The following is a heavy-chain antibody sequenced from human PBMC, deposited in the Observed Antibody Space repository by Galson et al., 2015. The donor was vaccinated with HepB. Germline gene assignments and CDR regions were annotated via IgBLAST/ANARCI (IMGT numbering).Heavy chain of an antibody. D-gene: IGHD3-10*01. Sequence: SVKVSCKASGYTFTSYGINWVRQAPGQGPELMGWINTNTGTPTYAQGFTGRFVFSLDTSVSTAYLQISSLKAEDTAVYYCARDGLVQGLINVYYYYMDVWGKGTTVTVSS. CDR2: INTNTGTP. J-gene: IGHJ6*03. CDR3: ARDGLVQGLINVYYYYMDV. V-gene: IGHV7-4-1*02. CDR1: GYTFTSYG.